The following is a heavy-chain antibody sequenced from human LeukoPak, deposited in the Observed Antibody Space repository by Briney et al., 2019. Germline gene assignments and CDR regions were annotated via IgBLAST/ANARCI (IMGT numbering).Heavy chain of an antibody. D-gene: IGHD3-10*01. CDR2: IYYSGST. J-gene: IGHJ5*02. V-gene: IGHV4-39*01. CDR3: ARHNALLWFEEPLGANWFDP. Sequence: SETLSLTCTVSGGSISSSSYYWGWIRQPPGKGLEWIGSIYYSGSTYYNPSLKSRVTISVDTSKNQFSLKLSSVTAADTAVYYCARHNALLWFEEPLGANWFDPWGQGTLVTVSS. CDR1: GGSISSSSYY.